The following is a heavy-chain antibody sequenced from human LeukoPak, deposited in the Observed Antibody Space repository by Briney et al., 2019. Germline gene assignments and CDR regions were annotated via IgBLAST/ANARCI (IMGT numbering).Heavy chain of an antibody. V-gene: IGHV3-33*01. D-gene: IGHD4-17*01. CDR2: IWYNGSNK. CDR3: ARGGYGDYNNWFDP. J-gene: IGHJ5*02. Sequence: GRSLRLSCAASGFTFSSFSMHWVRQAPGKGLEWVADIWYNGSNKYYAESVKGRFTISRDNSKNTLYLQMNSLRAEDTAVYYCARGGYGDYNNWFDPWGQGTLVIVSS. CDR1: GFTFSSFS.